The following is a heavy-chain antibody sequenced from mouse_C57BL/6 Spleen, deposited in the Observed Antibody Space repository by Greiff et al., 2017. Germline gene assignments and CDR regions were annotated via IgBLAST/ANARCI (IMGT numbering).Heavy chain of an antibody. Sequence: QVQLQQSGPELVKPGASVKISCKASGYAFSSSWMNWVKQRPGKGLEWIGRIYPGDGDTNYNGKFKGKATLTADKSSSTAYMQLSSLTSEDSAVYFCARRGDYYGGSYEDYWGQGTTLTVSS. V-gene: IGHV1-82*01. J-gene: IGHJ2*01. CDR2: IYPGDGDT. CDR3: ARRGDYYGGSYEDY. D-gene: IGHD1-1*01. CDR1: GYAFSSSW.